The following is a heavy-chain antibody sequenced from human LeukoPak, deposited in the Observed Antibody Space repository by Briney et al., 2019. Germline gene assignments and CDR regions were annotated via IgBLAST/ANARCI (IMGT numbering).Heavy chain of an antibody. Sequence: SSETLSLTCTVSGGSISSYYWSWIRQPAGKGLEWIGRIYTSGSTNYNPSLKSRVTMSVDTSKNQFSLKLSSVTAADTAVYYCARADCSSTGCPRAFDIWGQGTMVTVSS. CDR2: IYTSGST. CDR1: GGSISSYY. V-gene: IGHV4-4*07. J-gene: IGHJ3*02. D-gene: IGHD2-2*01. CDR3: ARADCSSTGCPRAFDI.